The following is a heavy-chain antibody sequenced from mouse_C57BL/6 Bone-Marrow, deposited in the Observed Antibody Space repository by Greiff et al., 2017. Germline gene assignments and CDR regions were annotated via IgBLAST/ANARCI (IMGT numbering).Heavy chain of an antibody. Sequence: VQLQQPGAELVKPGASVKMSCKASGYTFTSYWITWVKQRPGQGLEWIGDIYPGSGSTNYNEKFKSKATLTVDTSSSTAYMQLSSLTTEDYAVDYCARWDEYGSRLYFDYWGQGTTLTVSS. J-gene: IGHJ2*01. V-gene: IGHV1-55*01. D-gene: IGHD1-1*01. CDR1: GYTFTSYW. CDR3: ARWDEYGSRLYFDY. CDR2: IYPGSGST.